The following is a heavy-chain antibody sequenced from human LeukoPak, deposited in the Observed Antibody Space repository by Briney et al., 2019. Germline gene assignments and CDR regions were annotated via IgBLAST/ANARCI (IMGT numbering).Heavy chain of an antibody. Sequence: PGGSLRLSCAASGFSVSNDYTSWVRQAPGKGLEWISVIYSGSNTYYADSVKGRFAISRDNSKNTLYLLMNSLRAEDTAVYYCAGKSGSYKGFDYGALGTRVTVSP. CDR2: IYSGSNT. CDR1: GFSVSNDY. V-gene: IGHV3-53*01. D-gene: IGHD1-26*01. CDR3: AGKSGSYKGFDY. J-gene: IGHJ4*02.